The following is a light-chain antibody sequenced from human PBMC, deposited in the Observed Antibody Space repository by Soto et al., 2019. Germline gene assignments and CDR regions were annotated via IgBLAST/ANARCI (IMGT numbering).Light chain of an antibody. CDR2: AAS. V-gene: IGKV1-12*01. J-gene: IGKJ5*01. Sequence: DIQMTQSPSSLFASVGDRVTITCRASQDLSSWLAWYQQKPGKAPKLLISAASSLQSGVPSRFSGSGSGTDFTLTIRSLQPEDFATYYCQQPISFPITFGQGTRLEIK. CDR1: QDLSSW. CDR3: QQPISFPIT.